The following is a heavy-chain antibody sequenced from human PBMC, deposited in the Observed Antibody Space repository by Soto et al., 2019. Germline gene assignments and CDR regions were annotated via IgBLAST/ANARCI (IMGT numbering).Heavy chain of an antibody. V-gene: IGHV4-34*01. CDR3: ARARGGYDYYYYYYMDV. D-gene: IGHD5-12*01. Sequence: SETLSLTCAVYGGSFSGYYWSWIRQPPGKGLEWIGEINHSGSNNYDPSLKSRVTISVDTSKNQFSLKLSSVTAADTAVYYCARARGGYDYYYYYYMDVWGKGTTVTVSS. CDR2: INHSGSN. J-gene: IGHJ6*03. CDR1: GGSFSGYY.